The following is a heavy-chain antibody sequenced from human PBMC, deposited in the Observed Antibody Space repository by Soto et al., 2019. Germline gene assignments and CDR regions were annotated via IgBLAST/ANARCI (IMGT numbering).Heavy chain of an antibody. CDR1: GFTFSNYA. J-gene: IGHJ3*01. CDR2: ISGSGGRA. V-gene: IGHV3-23*01. CDR3: VREGCGWYSRGSFDL. Sequence: EVQLLASGGGLVRPGGSLRLSCAASGFTFSNYAMNWVRHAPGKGLEWASVISGSGGRASYADSVQGRFTIARDNSNNTLYLQMTSLRAEDTAIYSCVREGCGWYSRGSFDLWGRGTMVAVSS. D-gene: IGHD6-19*01.